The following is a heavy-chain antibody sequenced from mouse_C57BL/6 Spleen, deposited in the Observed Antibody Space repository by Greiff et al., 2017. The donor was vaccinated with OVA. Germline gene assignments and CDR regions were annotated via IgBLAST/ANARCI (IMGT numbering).Heavy chain of an antibody. D-gene: IGHD2-4*01. J-gene: IGHJ4*01. CDR2: ISYSGST. Sequence: EVMLVESGPGLAKPSQTLSLTCSVTGYSITSDYWNWIRKFPGNKLEYMGYISYSGSTDYNPSLKSRISITRDTSKNQYYLQLNSVTTEDTATYYCARLTYDYDGGYAMDYWGQGTSVTVSS. V-gene: IGHV3-8*01. CDR3: ARLTYDYDGGYAMDY. CDR1: GYSITSDY.